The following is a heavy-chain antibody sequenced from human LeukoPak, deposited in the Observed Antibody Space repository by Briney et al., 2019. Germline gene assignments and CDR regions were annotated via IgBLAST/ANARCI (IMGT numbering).Heavy chain of an antibody. J-gene: IGHJ4*02. CDR2: MNAGNGNT. V-gene: IGHV1-3*01. CDR1: GYTFTNYA. Sequence: GASVKVSCTASGYTFTNYAMHWVRQAPGQRLEWMGWMNAGNGNTKYSQKFQGRVTITRDTSASTTYMEVSSLRPEDTAVYYCARSGSALSTNYFDYWGQGTLVTVSS. D-gene: IGHD3-10*01. CDR3: ARSGSALSTNYFDY.